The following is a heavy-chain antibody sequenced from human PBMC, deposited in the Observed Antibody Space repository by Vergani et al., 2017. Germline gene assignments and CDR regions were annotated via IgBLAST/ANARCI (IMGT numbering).Heavy chain of an antibody. V-gene: IGHV3-33*01. CDR1: GFTFSSYG. D-gene: IGHD5-18*01. CDR2: IWYDGSNK. J-gene: IGHJ4*02. Sequence: QVQLVESGGGVVQPGRSLRLSCAASGFTFSSYGMHWVRPAPGRGLEWVAVIWYDGSNKYYADSVKGRFTISRDNSENTLYLQMNSLRAEDTAVYYCARDADTAMVVYYFDYWGQGTLVTVSS. CDR3: ARDADTAMVVYYFDY.